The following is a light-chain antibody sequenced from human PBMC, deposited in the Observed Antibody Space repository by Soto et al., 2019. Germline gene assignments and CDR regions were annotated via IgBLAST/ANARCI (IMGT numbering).Light chain of an antibody. CDR1: QSVSSSY. CDR3: QQYGSSPWT. V-gene: IGKV3-20*01. Sequence: EIVLTQSPGTLSLAPGERATLSCRASQSVSSSYLAWYQQKPGQAPRLLIYGASSRATGIPDRFSGSGSGTHFTLTISRLEPEDFAVYYCQQYGSSPWTFGQGTKVEIK. J-gene: IGKJ1*01. CDR2: GAS.